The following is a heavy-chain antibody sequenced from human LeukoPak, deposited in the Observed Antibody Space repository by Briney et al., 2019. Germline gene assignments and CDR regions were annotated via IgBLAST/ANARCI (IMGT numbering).Heavy chain of an antibody. Sequence: ASVKVSCKASGYTFTGYYMHWVRQAPGQGLEWMGWINPNSGGTNYAQKFQGRVTMTRDTSISTAYMELSRLRSDDTALYYCARTCGARETIECYYYYYGMDVWGQGTTVTVSS. CDR2: INPNSGGT. CDR1: GYTFTGYY. D-gene: IGHD2-21*01. J-gene: IGHJ6*02. CDR3: ARTCGARETIECYYYYYGMDV. V-gene: IGHV1-2*02.